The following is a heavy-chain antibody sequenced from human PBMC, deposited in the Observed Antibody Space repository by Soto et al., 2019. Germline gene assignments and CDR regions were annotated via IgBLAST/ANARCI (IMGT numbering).Heavy chain of an antibody. CDR1: GFTFSSYG. Sequence: QVQLVESGGGVVQPGRPLRLSCAASGFTFSSYGMHWVRQAPGKGLEWVAVISYDGSNKYYADSVKGRFTISRDNSKNTLYLQMNSLRAEDTAVYYCAKEATFYGDYVFDYWGQGTLVTVSS. D-gene: IGHD4-17*01. J-gene: IGHJ4*02. V-gene: IGHV3-30*18. CDR2: ISYDGSNK. CDR3: AKEATFYGDYVFDY.